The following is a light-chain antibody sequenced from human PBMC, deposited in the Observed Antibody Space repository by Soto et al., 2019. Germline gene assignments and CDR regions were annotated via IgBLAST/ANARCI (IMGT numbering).Light chain of an antibody. CDR2: STS. J-gene: IGKJ1*01. Sequence: ELVLPQSPGTLSVSPGERATLSVRVSQSVGDTYLASYQQKPGQTPRLLMYSTSIRATGIPDRFSGSVSRTDFTITISRLDPEDFAVYSRQHYDRAPMWTFGKGTKVAIK. CDR1: QSVGDTY. CDR3: QHYDRAPMWT. V-gene: IGKV3-20*01.